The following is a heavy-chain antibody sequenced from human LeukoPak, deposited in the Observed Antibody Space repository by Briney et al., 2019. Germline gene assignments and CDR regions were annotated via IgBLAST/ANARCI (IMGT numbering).Heavy chain of an antibody. D-gene: IGHD6-19*01. J-gene: IGHJ4*02. CDR2: IRYDGSNK. Sequence: PGGSLRLSCAASGFTFSSYGMHWVRQAPGKGLEWVAFIRYDGSNKYYADSVKGRFTISRDNSKNTLYLQMNSLRAEDTAVYYCAKDRRYSSGWFVFDYWGQGTLVTVSS. V-gene: IGHV3-30*02. CDR1: GFTFSSYG. CDR3: AKDRRYSSGWFVFDY.